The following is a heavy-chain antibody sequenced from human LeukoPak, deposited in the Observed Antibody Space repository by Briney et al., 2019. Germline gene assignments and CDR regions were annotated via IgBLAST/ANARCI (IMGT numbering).Heavy chain of an antibody. J-gene: IGHJ6*02. CDR2: MSSEWGTT. CDR3: ATYIQRPPGMDV. Sequence: GGSLRLSCSASGFTFSRYAMHWVRQAPGKRLEFVSGMSSEWGTTDYADSVKGRFTISTDNSKNTVYLQMNSLRAEDTALYFCATYIQRPPGMDVWGQGTMVTVSS. CDR1: GFTFSRYA. V-gene: IGHV3-64*04. D-gene: IGHD2-15*01.